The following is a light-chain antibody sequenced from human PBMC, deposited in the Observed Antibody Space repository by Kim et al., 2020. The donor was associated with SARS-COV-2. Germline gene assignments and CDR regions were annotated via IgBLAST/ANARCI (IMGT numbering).Light chain of an antibody. CDR2: YDN. V-gene: IGLV3-21*04. Sequence: QQKPGQAPVVVIQYDNDRPSGIPERFSGSNSGHTAPLTISRVEAGDEADYCCQVWAASIHCLFGG. CDR3: QVWAASIHCL. J-gene: IGLJ3*02.